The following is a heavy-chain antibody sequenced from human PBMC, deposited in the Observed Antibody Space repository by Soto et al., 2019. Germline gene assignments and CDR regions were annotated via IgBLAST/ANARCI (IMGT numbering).Heavy chain of an antibody. D-gene: IGHD3-10*01. J-gene: IGHJ4*02. CDR3: ATYSSGRLLLFGELLYNYYFDY. CDR1: GGSISSSSYY. V-gene: IGHV4-39*01. Sequence: QLQLQESGPGLVKPSETLSLTCTVSGGSISSSSYYWGWIRQPPGKGLEWIGSIYYSGSTYYNPSLKSRVTISVDTSKNQFSLKLSSVTAADTAVYYCATYSSGRLLLFGELLYNYYFDYWGQGTLVTVSS. CDR2: IYYSGST.